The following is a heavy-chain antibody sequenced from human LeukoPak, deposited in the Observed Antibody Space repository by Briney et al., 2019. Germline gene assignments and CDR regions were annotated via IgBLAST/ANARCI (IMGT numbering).Heavy chain of an antibody. CDR1: GFTFSNYA. V-gene: IGHV3-30-3*01. D-gene: IGHD1-1*01. Sequence: PGGSLRLSCAASGFTFSNYAMHWVRQAPGKGLEWVAVISYDGSNKYYADSVKGRFTISRDNSKNTMYLQTNSLRAEDTAVYYCAKEKQLEPFDYWGQGTLVTVSS. CDR3: AKEKQLEPFDY. J-gene: IGHJ4*02. CDR2: ISYDGSNK.